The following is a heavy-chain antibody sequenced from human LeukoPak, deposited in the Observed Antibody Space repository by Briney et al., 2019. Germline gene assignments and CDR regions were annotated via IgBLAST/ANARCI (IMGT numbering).Heavy chain of an antibody. D-gene: IGHD4-17*01. CDR2: ISYDGSKN. Sequence: GGSLRLSCAASGFTFSSHAIHWVRQAPGKGLEWVAFISYDGSKNYYADSVKGRFTISRDNSRNTLYLQMNSLRAEDTAVYYCARDSSGDYAVDYWGQGTLVSVSS. V-gene: IGHV3-30*04. J-gene: IGHJ4*02. CDR1: GFTFSSHA. CDR3: ARDSSGDYAVDY.